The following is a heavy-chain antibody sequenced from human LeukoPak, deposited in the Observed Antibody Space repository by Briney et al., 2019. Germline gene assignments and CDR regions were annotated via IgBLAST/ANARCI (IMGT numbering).Heavy chain of an antibody. CDR3: ARDIYYYDSSGYYFPGGSDY. Sequence: GGSLRLSCAASGFTFSSYSMNWVRQAPGKGLEWVSSISTSSSYIHYADSVKGRFTISRDNAKDSLYLQMNSLRAEDTAVYYCARDIYYYDSSGYYFPGGSDYWGQGTLVTVSS. D-gene: IGHD3-22*01. CDR2: ISTSSSYI. CDR1: GFTFSSYS. J-gene: IGHJ4*02. V-gene: IGHV3-21*01.